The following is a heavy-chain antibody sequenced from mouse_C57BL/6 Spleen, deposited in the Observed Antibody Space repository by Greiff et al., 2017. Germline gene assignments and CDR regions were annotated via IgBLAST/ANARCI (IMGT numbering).Heavy chain of an antibody. Sequence: QVQLQQSGPELVKPGASVKLSCKASGYTFTSYDINWVKQRPGQGLEWIGWIYPRDGSTKYNEKFKGKATLTVDTSSSTAYMELHSLTSEDSAVYFCARKKSLYYYGSSYNWYFDVWGTGTTGTVSS. CDR2: IYPRDGST. D-gene: IGHD1-1*01. CDR3: ARKKSLYYYGSSYNWYFDV. CDR1: GYTFTSYD. V-gene: IGHV1-85*01. J-gene: IGHJ1*03.